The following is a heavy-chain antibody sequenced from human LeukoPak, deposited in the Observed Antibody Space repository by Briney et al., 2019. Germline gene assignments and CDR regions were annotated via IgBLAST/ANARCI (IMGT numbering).Heavy chain of an antibody. CDR3: ARAGLTGSKVAFDV. CDR2: INTDTGNP. J-gene: IGHJ3*01. Sequence: ASVKVSCKASGYTFTDYPMNWVRQAPGQGLEWMGWINTDTGNPTYAQGFTGHYVFSLDTSVSTAYLQIISLKAEDTAVYYCARAGLTGSKVAFDVWGQGTIVTVSS. CDR1: GYTFTDYP. D-gene: IGHD1-20*01. V-gene: IGHV7-4-1*02.